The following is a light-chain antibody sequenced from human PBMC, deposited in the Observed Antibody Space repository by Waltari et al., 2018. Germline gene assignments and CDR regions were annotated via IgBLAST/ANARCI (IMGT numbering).Light chain of an antibody. CDR3: ASYISYSTLEL. V-gene: IGLV2-14*03. CDR1: SSDVGAYNH. CDR2: DVS. Sequence: QSALTQPASVSGSPGQSISISCTGTSSDVGAYNHVSWYQQHPGKAPRLIIFDVSSRPSGVSSRFSGSKSGNTASLTISGLQGEDEAKYYCASYISYSTLELFGGGTSLTVL. J-gene: IGLJ3*02.